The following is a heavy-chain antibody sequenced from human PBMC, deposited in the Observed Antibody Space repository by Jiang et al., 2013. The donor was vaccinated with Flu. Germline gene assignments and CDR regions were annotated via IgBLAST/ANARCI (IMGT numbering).Heavy chain of an antibody. V-gene: IGHV6-1*01. J-gene: IGHJ6*02. CDR2: TYYRSKWYF. Sequence: QTLSLTCAISGDSVSGNTAAWNWIRQSPSRGLEWLGRTYYRSKWYFDYALSVKGRITIRPDTSKNQFXLQLNSVTPEDTAVYYCARDLDSLTIFGVVTIYYYGMDVWGQGTTVTVSS. D-gene: IGHD3-3*01. CDR1: GDSVSGNTAA. CDR3: ARDLDSLTIFGVVTIYYYGMDV.